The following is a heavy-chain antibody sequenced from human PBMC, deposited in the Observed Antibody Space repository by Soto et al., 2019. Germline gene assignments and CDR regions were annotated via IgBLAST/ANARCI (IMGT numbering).Heavy chain of an antibody. CDR2: INSDGSST. Sequence: EVQLVESGGGLVQPGGSLRLSCAASGFTFSSYWMHWVRQAPGKGLVWVSRINSDGSSTSYADSVKGRFTISRDNAKNXLYLRMKSPRAEATSVYYCARACWFGELGRYYFDYWGQGTLVTVSS. CDR3: ARACWFGELGRYYFDY. J-gene: IGHJ4*02. D-gene: IGHD3-10*01. V-gene: IGHV3-74*01. CDR1: GFTFSSYW.